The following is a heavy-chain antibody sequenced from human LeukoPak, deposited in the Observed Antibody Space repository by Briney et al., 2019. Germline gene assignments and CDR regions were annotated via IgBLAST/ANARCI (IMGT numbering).Heavy chain of an antibody. J-gene: IGHJ4*02. CDR3: TRADELLVYFDY. CDR2: IRSKAYGGTT. Sequence: GGSLRLSCTAPRFTFGDYAMRWVRQARGKGREWVGFIRSKAYGGTTGYAASVKGRFTISRDDSRSIAYLQRNSLKTEDTAVYYCTRADELLVYFDYWGQGTLVTVSS. CDR1: RFTFGDYA. V-gene: IGHV3-49*04. D-gene: IGHD1-26*01.